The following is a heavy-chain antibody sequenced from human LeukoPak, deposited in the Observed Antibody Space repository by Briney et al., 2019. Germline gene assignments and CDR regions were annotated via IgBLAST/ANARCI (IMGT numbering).Heavy chain of an antibody. J-gene: IGHJ6*02. CDR2: IYYSGST. V-gene: IGHV4-59*08. Sequence: PSGTLSLTCTVSGGSISSYYWSWIRQPPGKGLEWIGYIYYSGSTNYNPSLKSRVTISVDTSKNQFSLKLSSVTAADTAVYYCARQESTYYYYGMDVWGQGTTVTVSS. CDR1: GGSISSYY. CDR3: ARQESTYYYYGMDV. D-gene: IGHD3-10*01.